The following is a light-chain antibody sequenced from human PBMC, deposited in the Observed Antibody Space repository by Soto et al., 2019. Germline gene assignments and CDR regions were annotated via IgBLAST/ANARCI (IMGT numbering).Light chain of an antibody. V-gene: IGKV3-20*01. CDR2: GAS. Sequence: EIVLTQSPGTLSLSPGERVTLSCRASQSVSSSYLAWYQQKPGQAPRLLIYGASSRATGIPDRFSGSGSGTDFTLTISRLEPEDFAVYYCQQLNTYPQITFGQGTRLEIK. CDR3: QQLNTYPQIT. CDR1: QSVSSSY. J-gene: IGKJ5*01.